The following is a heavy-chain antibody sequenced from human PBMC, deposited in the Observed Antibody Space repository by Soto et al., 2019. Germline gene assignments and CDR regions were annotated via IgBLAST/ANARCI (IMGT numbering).Heavy chain of an antibody. V-gene: IGHV4-4*02. J-gene: IGHJ3*01. D-gene: IGHD3-16*01. CDR3: ARKPDVATAKVGGGYVFDV. Sequence: QVQLQESGPGLVKPSGTRSLPCAASSGSIFNTNLWRCVRQSPGRGLQWFGDISHSGSPKYNPSLKSRVSISIDKSKDLFFLNLTSVTAADKAVYYWARKPDVATAKVGGGYVFDVWGQGTMVTVS. CDR2: ISHSGSP. CDR1: SGSIFNTNL.